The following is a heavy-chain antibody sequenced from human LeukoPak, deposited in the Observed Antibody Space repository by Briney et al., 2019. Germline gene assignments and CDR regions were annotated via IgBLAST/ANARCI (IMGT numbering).Heavy chain of an antibody. D-gene: IGHD3-16*02. Sequence: SETLSLTCTVSGGSISSYYWRWIRQPPGKGLEWIGYIYYSGSTNYNPSLKSRVTISVDTSKNQFSLKLSSVTAADTAVYYCARVIDLVEFDYWGQGTLVTVSS. V-gene: IGHV4-59*01. CDR2: IYYSGST. J-gene: IGHJ4*02. CDR1: GGSISSYY. CDR3: ARVIDLVEFDY.